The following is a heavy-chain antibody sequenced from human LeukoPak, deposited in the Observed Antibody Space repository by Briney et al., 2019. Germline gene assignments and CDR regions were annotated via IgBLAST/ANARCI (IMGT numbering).Heavy chain of an antibody. D-gene: IGHD2-2*01. Sequence: SETLSLTCTVSGGSISSYYWSWIRQPPGKGLEWIGYIYYSGSTNYNPSLKSRVTISVDTSKNQFSLKLSSVTAADTAVYYCARAPLHRVGDFDYWGQGILVTVSS. CDR3: ARAPLHRVGDFDY. CDR1: GGSISSYY. V-gene: IGHV4-59*01. J-gene: IGHJ4*02. CDR2: IYYSGST.